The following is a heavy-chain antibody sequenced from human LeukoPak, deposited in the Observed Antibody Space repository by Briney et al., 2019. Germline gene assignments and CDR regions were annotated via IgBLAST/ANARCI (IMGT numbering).Heavy chain of an antibody. D-gene: IGHD6-13*01. Sequence: GGSLRLSCAASGFTFSSYAMHWVRQAPGKGLEWVAVISYDGSNKYYADSVKGRFTISRDNSKNTLYLQMNSLRAEDTAVYYCARDVRVLSSSWSPDYWGQGTLVTVSS. V-gene: IGHV3-30-3*01. CDR1: GFTFSSYA. CDR3: ARDVRVLSSSWSPDY. J-gene: IGHJ4*02. CDR2: ISYDGSNK.